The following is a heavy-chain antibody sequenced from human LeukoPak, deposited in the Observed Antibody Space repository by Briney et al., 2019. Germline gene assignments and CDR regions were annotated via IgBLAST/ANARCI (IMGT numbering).Heavy chain of an antibody. D-gene: IGHD5-12*01. V-gene: IGHV4-4*02. CDR1: GDSINSLDL. CDR3: ARSLDVRGHSGYDPTDAFDI. J-gene: IGHJ3*02. CDR2: MYLSGTT. Sequence: SETLSLTCTVSGDSINSLDLWSWVRQPPGKGLEWIGEMYLSGTTHSNPSVKSRVTISVDRSKNQFSLKLSSVTAADTAVYYCARSLDVRGHSGYDPTDAFDIWGQGTMVTVSS.